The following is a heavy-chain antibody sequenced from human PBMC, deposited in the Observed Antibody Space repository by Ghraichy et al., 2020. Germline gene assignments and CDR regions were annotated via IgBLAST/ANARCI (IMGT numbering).Heavy chain of an antibody. D-gene: IGHD5-18*01. CDR2: IYSGGST. CDR3: ASYARHSYDFDY. V-gene: IGHV3-53*01. J-gene: IGHJ4*02. CDR1: GFTVSSNY. Sequence: GGSLRLSCAASGFTVSSNYMSWVRQAPGKGLEWVSVIYSGGSTYYADSVKGRFTISRDNSKNTLYLQMNSLRAEDTAVYYCASYARHSYDFDYWGQGTLVTVSS.